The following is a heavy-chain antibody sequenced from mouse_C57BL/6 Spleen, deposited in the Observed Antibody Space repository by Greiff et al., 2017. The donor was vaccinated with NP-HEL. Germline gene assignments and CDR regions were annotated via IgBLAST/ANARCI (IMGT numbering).Heavy chain of an antibody. CDR1: GYTFTDYE. D-gene: IGHD2-4*01. CDR3: TNYDHAMDY. Sequence: QVHVKPSGAELVRPGASVTLSCKASGYTFTDYEMHWVKQTPVHGLEWIGAIDPETGGTAYNQKFKGKAILTADKSSSTAYMELRSLTSEDSAVYYCTNYDHAMDYWGQGTSVTVSS. CDR2: IDPETGGT. J-gene: IGHJ4*01. V-gene: IGHV1-15*01.